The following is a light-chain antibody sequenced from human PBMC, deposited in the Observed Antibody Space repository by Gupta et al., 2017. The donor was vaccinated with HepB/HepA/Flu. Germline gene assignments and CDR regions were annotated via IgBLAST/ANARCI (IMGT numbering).Light chain of an antibody. V-gene: IGKV3-11*01. CDR2: DAS. CDR3: QQRSSWT. CDR1: QSVSSY. J-gene: IGKJ1*01. Sequence: EIVLTQSPATLSLSPGERATLSCRSSQSVSSYLAWYQPKPGQAPRLLIYDASNRATGIPARFSGSGSGTDFTLTISSLEPEAFAVYYCQQRSSWTFGQGTKVEIK.